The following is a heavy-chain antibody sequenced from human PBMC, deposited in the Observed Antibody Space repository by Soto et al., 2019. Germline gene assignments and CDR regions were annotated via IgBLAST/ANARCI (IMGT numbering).Heavy chain of an antibody. CDR3: ARSTRTRFGELFYWFDP. D-gene: IGHD3-10*01. V-gene: IGHV1-3*01. J-gene: IGHJ5*02. CDR1: GYTFSNYA. CDR2: INAGNGNT. Sequence: QVQLVQSGAEVKKPVASVKVSCQASGYTFSNYALHWVRQAPGQRLEWMGWINAGNGNTKYSQKFQTRVTITKDTSASTADMELSSLRSEDTAVYYCARSTRTRFGELFYWFDPWGQGTLVTVSS.